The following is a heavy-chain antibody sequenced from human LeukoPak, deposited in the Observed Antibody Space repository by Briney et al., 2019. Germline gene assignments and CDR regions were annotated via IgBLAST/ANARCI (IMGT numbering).Heavy chain of an antibody. V-gene: IGHV3-43*02. Sequence: GGSLRLSCAASGFTFDDYAMHWVRQAPGKGLEWVSLIRGDGGSTYYADSVKGRFTISRDNSKNSLYLQMNSLRTEDTALYYCAKDFSSYGSGSYCSFDYWGQGTLVTVSS. CDR1: GFTFDDYA. J-gene: IGHJ4*02. CDR3: AKDFSSYGSGSYCSFDY. CDR2: IRGDGGST. D-gene: IGHD3-10*01.